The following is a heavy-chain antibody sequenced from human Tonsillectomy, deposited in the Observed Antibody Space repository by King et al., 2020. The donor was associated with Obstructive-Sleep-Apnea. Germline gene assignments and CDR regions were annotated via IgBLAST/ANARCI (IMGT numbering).Heavy chain of an antibody. D-gene: IGHD2-15*01. CDR1: GYSFTTYW. J-gene: IGHJ4*02. V-gene: IGHV5-51*01. Sequence: VQLVESGAEVKKPGESLKISCEGSGYSFTTYWIGWVRQMPGKGLEWMGIIYPGDSDTRYSPSFQGQVTISADKSLSTAYLQWSSLKASDTAIYYCARQAQLGCCSGGSCYRPPYYFDYWGQGTLVTVPS. CDR3: ARQAQLGCCSGGSCYRPPYYFDY. CDR2: IYPGDSDT.